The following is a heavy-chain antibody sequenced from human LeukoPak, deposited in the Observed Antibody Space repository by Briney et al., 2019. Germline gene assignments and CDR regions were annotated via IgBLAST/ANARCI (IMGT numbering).Heavy chain of an antibody. CDR1: GGTFSSYA. D-gene: IGHD3-16*02. CDR3: ATRITFGGVIYRFDY. CDR2: IIPIFGTA. Sequence: GASVKVSGKASGGTFSSYAISWVRQAPGQGLEWMGGIIPIFGTANYAQKFQGRVTITADESTSTAYMELSSLRSEDTAVYYCATRITFGGVIYRFDYWGQGTLVTVSS. J-gene: IGHJ4*02. V-gene: IGHV1-69*13.